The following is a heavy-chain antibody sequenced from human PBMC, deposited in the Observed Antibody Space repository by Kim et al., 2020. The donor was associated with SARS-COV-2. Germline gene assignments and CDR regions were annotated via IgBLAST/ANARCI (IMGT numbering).Heavy chain of an antibody. Sequence: SVKGRFTSSRDNAKNSLYRQMNSLRAEDTALYYCAKDIGPHLANPPYFQHWGQGTLVTVSS. CDR3: AKDIGPHLANPPYFQH. D-gene: IGHD5-12*01. V-gene: IGHV3-9*01. J-gene: IGHJ1*01.